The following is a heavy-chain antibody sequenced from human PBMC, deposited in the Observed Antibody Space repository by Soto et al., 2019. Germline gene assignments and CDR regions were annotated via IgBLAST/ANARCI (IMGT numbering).Heavy chain of an antibody. Sequence: QVQLVQSGADVKKPGSSVKVSCQASGVTFSSETLVWVRQAPGQGLEWGGGIIPLFGTASYAQKFQVRVTITADESTSPVYMELSSLRSDDTAVYFCATELGENPASPFDAWGQGNLVTVSS. CDR2: IIPLFGTA. J-gene: IGHJ4*02. D-gene: IGHD3-10*01. V-gene: IGHV1-69*01. CDR3: ATELGENPASPFDA. CDR1: GVTFSSET.